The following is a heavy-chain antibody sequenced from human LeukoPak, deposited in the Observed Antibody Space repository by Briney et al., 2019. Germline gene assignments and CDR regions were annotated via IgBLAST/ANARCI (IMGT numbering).Heavy chain of an antibody. CDR1: GFTFSSYS. CDR3: ARDGTIGYSSGWYSRAFDI. CDR2: ISSSSSYI. Sequence: PGGSLRLSCAASGFTFSSYSMNWVRQAPGKGLEWVSSISSSSSYIYYADSVKGRFTISRDNAKNSLYLQMNSLRAEDTAVYYCARDGTIGYSSGWYSRAFDIWGQGTMVTVSS. J-gene: IGHJ3*02. D-gene: IGHD6-19*01. V-gene: IGHV3-21*01.